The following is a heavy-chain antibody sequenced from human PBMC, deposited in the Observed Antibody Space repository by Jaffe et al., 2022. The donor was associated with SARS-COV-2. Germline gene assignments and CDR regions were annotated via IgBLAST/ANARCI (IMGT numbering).Heavy chain of an antibody. V-gene: IGHV7-4-1*02. CDR3: ARTTFYYGSGSNNYFEY. D-gene: IGHD3-10*01. CDR1: GYTFSSYA. J-gene: IGHJ4*02. Sequence: QVQLVQSGSELKKPGASVKVSCKVSGYTFSSYAMNWVRQAPGQGLEWMGWINTNTGNPAYAQGFTGRFVFSLDTSVSTAYLQISSLKAEDTAVYYCARTTFYYGSGSNNYFEYWGQGTLVTVSS. CDR2: INTNTGNP.